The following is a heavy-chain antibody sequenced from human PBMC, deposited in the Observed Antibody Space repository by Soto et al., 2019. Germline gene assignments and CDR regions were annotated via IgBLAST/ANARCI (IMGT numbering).Heavy chain of an antibody. D-gene: IGHD2-15*01. CDR1: GFTISSYW. V-gene: IGHV3-7*01. Sequence: GVSLRISCAAAGFTISSYWMSWVGQAPRKGLEWVANIKQDGSEKYYVDSVKGRFTISRDNAKNSLYLQMNSLRAEDTAVYYCTTANYGGSEYYYYGMDVWGQGTTVTVSS. J-gene: IGHJ6*02. CDR2: IKQDGSEK. CDR3: TTANYGGSEYYYYGMDV.